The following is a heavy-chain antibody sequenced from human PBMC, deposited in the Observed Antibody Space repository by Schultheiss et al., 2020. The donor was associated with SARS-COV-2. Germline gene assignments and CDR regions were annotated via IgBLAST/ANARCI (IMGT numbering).Heavy chain of an antibody. Sequence: SETLSLTCALYSGSFSDSYWNWIRQPPGKGLEWIGEIDHAGNTDYNSSLKSRLTMSVDMYKKQVSLSLRSVTAADTAVYYCAREGDSGYDDYWGQGTLVTVSS. J-gene: IGHJ4*02. D-gene: IGHD5-12*01. CDR3: AREGDSGYDDY. CDR2: IDHAGNT. V-gene: IGHV4-34*01. CDR1: SGSFSDSY.